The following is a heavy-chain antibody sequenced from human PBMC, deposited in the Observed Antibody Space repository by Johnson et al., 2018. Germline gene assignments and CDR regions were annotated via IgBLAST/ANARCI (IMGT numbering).Heavy chain of an antibody. Sequence: QVQLVQSGGGLVQPGGSLRLSCVASGFTFSPYGMNWVRQAPGKGLEWVAIISSGGSTKHYPDSVKGRFTVSRDNSKNTLYLQMNSLRPEDTAVYYRARDPAEDVWGKGTTVTVSS. V-gene: IGHV3-30*03. CDR3: ARDPAEDV. CDR1: GFTFSPYG. J-gene: IGHJ6*04. CDR2: ISSGGSTK.